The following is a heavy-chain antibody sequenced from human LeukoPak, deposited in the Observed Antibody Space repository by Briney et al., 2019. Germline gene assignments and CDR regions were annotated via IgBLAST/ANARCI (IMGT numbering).Heavy chain of an antibody. J-gene: IGHJ4*02. CDR2: IIPILGIA. Sequence: SVKVSCKASGGTFSSYAISWVRQAPGQGLEWMGRIIPILGIANYAQKFQGRVTITADKSTSTAYMELSSLRSEDTAVYYCARTYSSGSLQFDYWGQGTLVTVSS. CDR3: ARTYSSGSLQFDY. V-gene: IGHV1-69*04. CDR1: GGTFSSYA. D-gene: IGHD6-19*01.